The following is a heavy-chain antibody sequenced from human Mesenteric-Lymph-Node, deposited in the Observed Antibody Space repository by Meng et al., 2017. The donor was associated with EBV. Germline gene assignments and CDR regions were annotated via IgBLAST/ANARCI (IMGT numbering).Heavy chain of an antibody. Sequence: VPIQYWGAGLLNPSATLSRICTVYVGSLLDHYWRGFRQPPGKGPQWIGEMNHDGRANYNPSLKSRVTMSVDTSKNQLSLKLSSVTAADTAIYYCARLVVDPIDNWFDPWGQGTLVTVSS. V-gene: IGHV4-34*01. CDR3: ARLVVDPIDNWFDP. CDR1: VGSLLDHY. D-gene: IGHD2-15*01. J-gene: IGHJ5*02. CDR2: MNHDGRA.